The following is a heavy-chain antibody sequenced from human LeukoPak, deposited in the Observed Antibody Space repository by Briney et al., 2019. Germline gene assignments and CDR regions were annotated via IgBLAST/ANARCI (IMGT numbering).Heavy chain of an antibody. CDR2: IKGKTDAGTI. Sequence: GGSLRLSCAASGFTFTNAWMTWVRQAPGKGLEWVGRIKGKTDAGTIDYAAPVKGRFTISRDDSKNTPYLQLSSLKTDDTAVYYCTTGELNWGQGTLVTVSS. CDR1: GFTFTNAW. J-gene: IGHJ4*02. V-gene: IGHV3-15*01. CDR3: TTGELN. D-gene: IGHD2-21*01.